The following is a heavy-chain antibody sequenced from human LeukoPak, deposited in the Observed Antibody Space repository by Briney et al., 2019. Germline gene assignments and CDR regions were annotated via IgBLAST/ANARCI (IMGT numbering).Heavy chain of an antibody. CDR3: ENDRQPFWSGYYYFDY. CDR1: GFTFSSYG. V-gene: IGHV3-30*18. Sequence: GRSLRLSCAASGFTFSSYGMHWVRQAPGKGLEWVAVVSYDGSNTYYADSVKGRFTISRDNSKNTLYLQMNSLRAEDTAVYYCENDRQPFWSGYYYFDYWGLGTLVNVSS. CDR2: VSYDGSNT. J-gene: IGHJ4*02. D-gene: IGHD3-3*02.